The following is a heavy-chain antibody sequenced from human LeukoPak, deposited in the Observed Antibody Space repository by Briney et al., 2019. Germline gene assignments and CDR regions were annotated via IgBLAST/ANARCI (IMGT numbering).Heavy chain of an antibody. J-gene: IGHJ4*02. CDR3: AKDLRRAHYYDSSGYYNY. Sequence: GGSLRLSCAASGCTFSSYAMSWVRQAPGKGLEWVSAISGRGGSTYYADSVKGRFTISRDNSKNTLYLQMNSLRAEDTAVYSFAKDLRRAHYYDSSGYYNYWGQGTLVTVSS. CDR1: GCTFSSYA. D-gene: IGHD3-22*01. CDR2: ISGRGGST. V-gene: IGHV3-23*01.